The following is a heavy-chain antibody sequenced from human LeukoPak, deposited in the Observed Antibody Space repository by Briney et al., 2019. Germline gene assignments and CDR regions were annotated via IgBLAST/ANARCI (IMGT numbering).Heavy chain of an antibody. J-gene: IGHJ6*02. CDR1: GGSFSGYY. CDR3: ASKYDYVWGSRYGMDV. Sequence: SETLSLTCAVYGGSFSGYYWSWISQPPGKGPEWIGEINHSGSTSYKSSLKSRVTISVDTSKNQFSLKLSSVTAADTAVYYCASKYDYVWGSRYGMDVWGQGTTVTVSS. D-gene: IGHD3-16*01. V-gene: IGHV4-34*01. CDR2: INHSGST.